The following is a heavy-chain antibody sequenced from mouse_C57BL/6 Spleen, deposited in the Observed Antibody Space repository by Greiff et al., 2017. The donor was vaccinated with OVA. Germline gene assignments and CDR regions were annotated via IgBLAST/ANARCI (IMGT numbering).Heavy chain of an antibody. CDR1: GFTFSSYA. Sequence: EVQLQESGGGLVKPGGSLKLSCAASGFTFSSYAMSWVRQTPEKRLEWVATISDGGSYTYYPDNVKGRFTISRDNAKNNLYLQMSHLKSEDTAMYYCAREYYGSSSLFAYCGQGTLVTVSA. J-gene: IGHJ3*01. CDR2: ISDGGSYT. D-gene: IGHD1-1*01. V-gene: IGHV5-4*01. CDR3: AREYYGSSSLFAY.